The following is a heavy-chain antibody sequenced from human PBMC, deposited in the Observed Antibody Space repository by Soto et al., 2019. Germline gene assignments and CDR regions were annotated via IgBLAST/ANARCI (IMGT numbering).Heavy chain of an antibody. CDR1: GFTFSSYR. J-gene: IGHJ4*02. CDR2: ITRDSGNI. Sequence: EVQLVESGGGLVKPGGSLRLSCAASGFTFSSYRMNWVRQAPGKGLDWVSSITRDSGNINYADSVKGRFIISRDNAKNSLYLQMDSLRAEDTAVYYCARGAFLDSWGQGTLVTVSS. V-gene: IGHV3-21*01. CDR3: ARGAFLDS.